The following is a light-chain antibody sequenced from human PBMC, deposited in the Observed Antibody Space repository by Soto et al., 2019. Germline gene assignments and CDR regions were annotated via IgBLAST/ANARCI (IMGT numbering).Light chain of an antibody. V-gene: IGLV2-8*01. Sequence: QSVLTQPPSASGSPGHAGSISCTGTSSDVGGYNYVSWYQQHPGKAPKLMIYEVSKRPSGVPDRFSGSKSGNTASLTVSGLQAEDEADYYCSSYAGSKGVFGTGTKVTVL. CDR3: SSYAGSKGV. CDR1: SSDVGGYNY. J-gene: IGLJ1*01. CDR2: EVS.